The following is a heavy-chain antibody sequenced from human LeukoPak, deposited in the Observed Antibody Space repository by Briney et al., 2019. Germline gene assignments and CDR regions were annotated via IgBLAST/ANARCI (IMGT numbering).Heavy chain of an antibody. CDR3: ARTRGIAAAGTYYYYYMDV. CDR1: GGSISSYY. D-gene: IGHD6-13*01. Sequence: SETLSLTCTVSGGSISSYYWTWIRQPPGKGLEWIGYIYYSGSTNYNPSLKSRVTISVDTSKKQFSLKLSSVTAADTAVYYCARTRGIAAAGTYYYYYMDVWGKGTTVTVSS. CDR2: IYYSGST. V-gene: IGHV4-59*12. J-gene: IGHJ6*03.